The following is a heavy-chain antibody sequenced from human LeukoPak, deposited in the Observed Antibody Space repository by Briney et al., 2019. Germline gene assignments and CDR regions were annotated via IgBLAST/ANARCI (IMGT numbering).Heavy chain of an antibody. J-gene: IGHJ4*02. CDR1: SISINSGYY. CDR2: IYHSGST. V-gene: IGHV4-38-2*01. CDR3: AGQHDSNGYYFY. D-gene: IGHD3-22*01. Sequence: SETLSLTCAVTSISINSGYYWGRIRQPPGKGLEWIGSIYHSGSTYYNPSLKSRVTISADTSKTRFSLKLSVVTAADTAVYYCAGQHDSNGYYFYWGQGTLVTVSS.